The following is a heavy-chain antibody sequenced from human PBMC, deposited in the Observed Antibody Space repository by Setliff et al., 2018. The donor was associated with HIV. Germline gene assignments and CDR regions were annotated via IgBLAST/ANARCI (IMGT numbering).Heavy chain of an antibody. V-gene: IGHV4-34*01. D-gene: IGHD5-18*01. CDR3: ARGTKGIQLWYTLFFDY. CDR2: INHSGSA. Sequence: ETLSLTCAVYGESFSGYSWTWIRQPPGKGLEWLGEINHSGSAKYNPALKSRVTTSVDTSKKQFSLKLTSVTAADTAVYYCARGTKGIQLWYTLFFDYWGQGTLVTVSS. CDR1: GESFSGYS. J-gene: IGHJ4*02.